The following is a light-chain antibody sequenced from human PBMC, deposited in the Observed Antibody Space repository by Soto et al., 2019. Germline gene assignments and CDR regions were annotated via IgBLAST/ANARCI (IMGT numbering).Light chain of an antibody. Sequence: LTQPPSASGSPGQSVTISCTGASSDVGGYNYVSWYQQHPGKAPKLMIYEVSKRPSGVPDRFSGSKSGNTASLTVSGLQAEDEADYYRSSYAGSNIYVFGTGTKVTVL. CDR1: SSDVGGYNY. V-gene: IGLV2-8*01. CDR3: SSYAGSNIYV. CDR2: EVS. J-gene: IGLJ1*01.